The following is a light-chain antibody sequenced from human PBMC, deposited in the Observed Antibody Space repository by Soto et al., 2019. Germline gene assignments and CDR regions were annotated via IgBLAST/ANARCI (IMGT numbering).Light chain of an antibody. CDR1: GGSLASIY. CDR2: EDN. Sequence: NFMLTQPHSVSGSPGKTVTISCTGSGGSLASIYVQWYQQRPGRAPTTVIYEDNDRPSGVPNRFSGSVDISSNSAFLTISGLTTEDEADYYCQSVDSSDQGFFGGGTKLTVL. CDR3: QSVDSSDQGF. V-gene: IGLV6-57*02. J-gene: IGLJ2*01.